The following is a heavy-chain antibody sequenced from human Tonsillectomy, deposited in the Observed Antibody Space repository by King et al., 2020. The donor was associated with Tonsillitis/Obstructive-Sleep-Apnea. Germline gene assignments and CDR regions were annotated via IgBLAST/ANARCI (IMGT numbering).Heavy chain of an antibody. Sequence: TLKESGPTLVKPTQNLTLTCTFSGFSLSTSEVGVGWIRQPPGKALEWLALIYWDDDKRYSPSLKSRLTITKDTSKNQVVLTMTNMDPVDTATYYCAHRRRDHILGIYWYFDLWGRGILVTVSS. CDR2: IYWDDDK. J-gene: IGHJ2*01. D-gene: IGHD1-14*01. V-gene: IGHV2-5*02. CDR1: GFSLSTSEVG. CDR3: AHRRRDHILGIYWYFDL.